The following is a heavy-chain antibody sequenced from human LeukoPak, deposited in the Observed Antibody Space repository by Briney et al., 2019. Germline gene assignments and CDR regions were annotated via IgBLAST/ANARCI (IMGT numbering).Heavy chain of an antibody. J-gene: IGHJ6*03. Sequence: SETLSLTCTVAGGSISSYYWSWIRQSPVKGLEWIGYIFPSGSAFYNPSLESRVTISLDTSENQFSLTLSSVTAADTAVYYCARRNHYFYYMDVWGKGTTVTVSS. CDR3: ARRNHYFYYMDV. V-gene: IGHV4-4*09. CDR1: GGSISSYY. CDR2: IFPSGSA.